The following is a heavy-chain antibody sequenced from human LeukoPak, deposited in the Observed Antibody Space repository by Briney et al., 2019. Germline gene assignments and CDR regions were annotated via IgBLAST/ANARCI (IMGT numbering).Heavy chain of an antibody. Sequence: GGSLRLSCAASGFTFSDHYMDWVRQAPGKGLEWVGRTRNKANSYTTEYAASVKGRFTISRDDSKNSLYLQMNSLETEDTAVYYCAKVYDSSGYYYFDYWGQGTLVTVSS. CDR3: AKVYDSSGYYYFDY. V-gene: IGHV3-72*01. CDR2: TRNKANSYTT. CDR1: GFTFSDHY. D-gene: IGHD3-22*01. J-gene: IGHJ4*02.